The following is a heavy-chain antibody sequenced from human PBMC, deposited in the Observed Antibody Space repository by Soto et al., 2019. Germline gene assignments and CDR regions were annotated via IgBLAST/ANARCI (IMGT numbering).Heavy chain of an antibody. CDR1: GGTFSSYA. J-gene: IGHJ6*02. Sequence: SVKVSCKASGGTFSSYAISWVRQAPGQGLEWMGGIIPIFGTANYAQKFQGRVTITADKSTSTAYMELSSLRSEDTAVYYCATVAAAANNPAYYYYDARDAWAQGTTVTV. V-gene: IGHV1-69*06. CDR2: IIPIFGTA. D-gene: IGHD6-13*01. CDR3: ATVAAAANNPAYYYYDARDA.